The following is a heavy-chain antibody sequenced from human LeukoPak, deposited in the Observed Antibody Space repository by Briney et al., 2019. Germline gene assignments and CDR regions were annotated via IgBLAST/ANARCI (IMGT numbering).Heavy chain of an antibody. CDR3: ARASDTIPFQF. CDR1: GFTFSSYA. Sequence: GGSLRLSCAASGFTFSSYAMHWVRQAPGKGLEWVVVISYDGSNKYYADSVKGRFTISRDNSKNTLYLQMNSLRAEDTAVYYCARASDTIPFQFWGQGTLVTVSS. D-gene: IGHD3-3*01. J-gene: IGHJ4*02. CDR2: ISYDGSNK. V-gene: IGHV3-30*04.